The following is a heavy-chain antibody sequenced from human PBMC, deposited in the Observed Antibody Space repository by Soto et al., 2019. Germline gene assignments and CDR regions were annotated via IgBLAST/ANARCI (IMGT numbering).Heavy chain of an antibody. D-gene: IGHD1-26*01. J-gene: IGHJ4*02. CDR2: IIPIFGTA. CDR3: ARDTYSGSYYGHFDY. V-gene: IGHV1-69*01. CDR1: GGTFSSYA. Sequence: QVQLVQSGAEVKKPGSSVKVSFKASGGTFSSYAISWVRQAPGQGLEWMGGIIPIFGTANYAQKFQGRVTITADESTSTAYMELSSLRSEDTAVYYCARDTYSGSYYGHFDYWGQGTLVTVSS.